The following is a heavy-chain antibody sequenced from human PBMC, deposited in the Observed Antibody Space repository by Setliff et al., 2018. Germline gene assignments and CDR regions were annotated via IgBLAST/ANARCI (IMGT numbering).Heavy chain of an antibody. CDR3: ASPRRDDLDSPFDAFDI. V-gene: IGHV4-38-2*01. CDR2: IYHKGRT. Sequence: SETLSLTCGVSGISISSGHYWGWIRQPPGKGLEWIATIYHKGRTYYNPSLDSRVTISLDTSKNHFSLRLSSVTAADKAVYYCASPRRDDLDSPFDAFDIWGQGTKVTVSS. CDR1: GISISSGHY. J-gene: IGHJ3*02. D-gene: IGHD3-3*01.